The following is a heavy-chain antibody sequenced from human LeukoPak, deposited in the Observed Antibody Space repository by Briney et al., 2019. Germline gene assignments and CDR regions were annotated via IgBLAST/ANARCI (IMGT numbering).Heavy chain of an antibody. D-gene: IGHD3-3*01. J-gene: IGHJ4*02. Sequence: SETLSLTCTVSGASMSTYYWSWIRQPPGKGLEWIGYISYSGSINFNPPLKSRVTISVDTSKNQFSLRLNSVTAADTAVFYCATYSNDFWSGQHFFDFWGQGILVTVSS. CDR2: ISYSGSI. CDR1: GASMSTYY. V-gene: IGHV4-59*01. CDR3: ATYSNDFWSGQHFFDF.